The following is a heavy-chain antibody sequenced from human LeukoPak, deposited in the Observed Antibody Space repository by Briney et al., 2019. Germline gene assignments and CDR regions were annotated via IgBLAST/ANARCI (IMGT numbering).Heavy chain of an antibody. Sequence: ASVKVSCKASGDTFTSYYMHWVRQAPGQGLEWMGLINPSGGSTSYAQKFQGRVTMTRDMSTSTVYMELSSLRSEDTAVYYCARDLSFWGLYQYCMDIWGKGTTVTVSS. CDR2: INPSGGST. CDR1: GDTFTSYY. CDR3: ARDLSFWGLYQYCMDI. J-gene: IGHJ6*03. D-gene: IGHD7-27*01. V-gene: IGHV1-46*01.